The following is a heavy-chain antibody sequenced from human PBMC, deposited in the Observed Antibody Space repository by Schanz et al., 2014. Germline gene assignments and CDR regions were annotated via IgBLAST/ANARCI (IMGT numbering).Heavy chain of an antibody. J-gene: IGHJ6*02. V-gene: IGHV3-53*04. Sequence: DVQLVDSGGGLVQPGGSLRLSCAASGFTVSNSYIHWVRQAPGKGLEWVSTIYSSGSTYYADSVRGRFTISRDNSMNTVYLQMNSLRSDDAAVYYCARAQGVIRLYYGVDVWGQGTTVNVSS. CDR2: IYSSGST. D-gene: IGHD3-10*01. CDR3: ARAQGVIRLYYGVDV. CDR1: GFTVSNSY.